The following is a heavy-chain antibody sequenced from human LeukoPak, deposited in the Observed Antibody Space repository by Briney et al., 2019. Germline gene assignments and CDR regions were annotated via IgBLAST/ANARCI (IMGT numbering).Heavy chain of an antibody. CDR3: TTDCSGWCCGF. D-gene: IGHD6-19*01. Sequence: GGSLRLSCAVSGLTFSKAYMSWVLQAPGKGLEWVGRIKTKSEGGTTDYAAPVKGRFTISRDDSENTLLYLQMNSLKTEDTAVYYCTTDCSGWCCGFWGQGTLVTVSS. J-gene: IGHJ4*02. CDR1: GLTFSKAY. CDR2: IKTKSEGGTT. V-gene: IGHV3-15*01.